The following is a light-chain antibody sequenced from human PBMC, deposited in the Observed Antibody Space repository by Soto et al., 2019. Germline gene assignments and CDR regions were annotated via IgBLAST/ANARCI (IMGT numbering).Light chain of an antibody. CDR1: SSDVGSYNL. CDR2: EVN. J-gene: IGLJ1*01. V-gene: IGLV2-23*02. CDR3: CSYAGSTSFYV. Sequence: QSALTQPASVSGSPGQSITISCTGTSSDVGSYNLVSWYQQHPGKAPKVMIYEVNKRPSGVSSRFFGSKSGNTASLTISGLQAEDEADYYCCSYAGSTSFYVSGIGTKLTVL.